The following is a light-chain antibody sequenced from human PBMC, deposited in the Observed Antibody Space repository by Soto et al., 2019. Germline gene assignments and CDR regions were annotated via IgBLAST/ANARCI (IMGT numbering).Light chain of an antibody. CDR2: KAS. Sequence: DIQMTQSPSTLSASVGDRVTITCRASQSISSWLAWYQQKPGKAPKLLIYKASSLESGVPSRVRGSGSGTEFTLTISSLQPDDFATYDCQQYNSFPWTFGKGTKVEIK. CDR3: QQYNSFPWT. J-gene: IGKJ1*01. CDR1: QSISSW. V-gene: IGKV1-5*03.